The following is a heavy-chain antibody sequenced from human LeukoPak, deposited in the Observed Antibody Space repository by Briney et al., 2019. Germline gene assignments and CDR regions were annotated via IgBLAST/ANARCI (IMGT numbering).Heavy chain of an antibody. Sequence: PGGSLRLSCAASGFTFSSYSMNWVRQAPGKGLEWVSSISSSSSYIYYADSVKGRFTISRDNAKNSLYLQMNSLRAEDTAVYYCASQYYYDSSGFYYYYTDVWGKGTTVTVSS. V-gene: IGHV3-21*01. J-gene: IGHJ6*03. CDR1: GFTFSSYS. CDR2: ISSSSSYI. D-gene: IGHD3-22*01. CDR3: ASQYYYDSSGFYYYYTDV.